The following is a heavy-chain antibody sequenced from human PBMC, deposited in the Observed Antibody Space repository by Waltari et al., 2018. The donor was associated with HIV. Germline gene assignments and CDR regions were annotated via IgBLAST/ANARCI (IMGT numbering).Heavy chain of an antibody. CDR2: IYSGGST. CDR1: GFTVSSNY. V-gene: IGHV3-53*02. D-gene: IGHD1-26*01. J-gene: IGHJ4*02. CDR3: ARTDTSTEIVGAYYFDY. Sequence: EVQLVETGGGLIQPGGSLRLSCAASGFTVSSNYMSWVRQAPGKGLEWVSVIYSGGSTYYADSVKGRFTISRDNSKNTLYLQMNSLRAEDTAVYYCARTDTSTEIVGAYYFDYWGQGTLVTVSS.